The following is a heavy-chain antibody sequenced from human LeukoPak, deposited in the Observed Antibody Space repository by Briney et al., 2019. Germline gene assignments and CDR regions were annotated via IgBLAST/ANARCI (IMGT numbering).Heavy chain of an antibody. Sequence: SVKVSCKASGGTFSSYAISWVRQAPGQGLEWMGRIIPILGIANYAQKFQGRVTITADKSTSTAYMELSSLRSEDTAVYYCARGRDGYNYGYWGQGTLVTVSS. V-gene: IGHV1-69*04. D-gene: IGHD5-24*01. CDR1: GGTFSSYA. CDR2: IIPILGIA. CDR3: ARGRDGYNYGY. J-gene: IGHJ4*02.